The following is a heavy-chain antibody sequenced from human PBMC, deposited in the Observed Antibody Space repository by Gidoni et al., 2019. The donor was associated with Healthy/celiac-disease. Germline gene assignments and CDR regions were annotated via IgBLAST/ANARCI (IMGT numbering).Heavy chain of an antibody. CDR2: ISYDGSNK. CDR3: ARGANWVYYFDY. Sequence: QVQLVESGGGVVQPGRSLRLSCAASGFTFSIYAMHWVRQAPGKGLEWVAVISYDGSNKYYADSVKGRFTISRDNSKNTLYLQMNSLRAEDTAVYYCARGANWVYYFDYWGQGTLVTVSS. V-gene: IGHV3-30*01. CDR1: GFTFSIYA. J-gene: IGHJ4*02. D-gene: IGHD7-27*01.